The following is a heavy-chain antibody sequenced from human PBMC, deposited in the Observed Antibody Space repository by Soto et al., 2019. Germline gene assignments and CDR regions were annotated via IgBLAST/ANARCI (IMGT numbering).Heavy chain of an antibody. Sequence: GESLKISCKGSGYSFTSYWIGWVRQMPGKGLEWMGIIYPGDSDTRYSPSFQGQVTISADKSISTAYLQWSSLKASDTAMYYCARIGWFGELLQDNWFDPWGQGTLVTVSS. CDR2: IYPGDSDT. J-gene: IGHJ5*02. V-gene: IGHV5-51*01. CDR3: ARIGWFGELLQDNWFDP. D-gene: IGHD3-10*01. CDR1: GYSFTSYW.